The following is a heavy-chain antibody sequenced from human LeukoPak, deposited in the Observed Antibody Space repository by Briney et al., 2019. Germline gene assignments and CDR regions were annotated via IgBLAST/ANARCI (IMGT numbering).Heavy chain of an antibody. CDR3: ARDLGYSGGWYRGPFDY. J-gene: IGHJ4*02. CDR2: IYTSGST. CDR1: GGSISSYY. D-gene: IGHD6-19*01. V-gene: IGHV4-4*07. Sequence: SETLSLTCTVSGGSISSYYWSWIRQPAGKGLEWIGRIYTSGSTNYNPSPKSRVTMSVDTSKNQFSLKLSSVTAADTAVYYCARDLGYSGGWYRGPFDYWGQGTLVTVSS.